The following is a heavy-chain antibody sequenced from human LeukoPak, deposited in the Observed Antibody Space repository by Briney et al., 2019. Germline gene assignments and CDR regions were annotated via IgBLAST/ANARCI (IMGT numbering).Heavy chain of an antibody. CDR1: GGSFSGYY. V-gene: IGHV4-34*01. CDR3: ARGAVAGTRTRFYYYYYGMDV. J-gene: IGHJ6*02. Sequence: SETLSLTCAVYGGSFSGYYWSWIRQPPGKGLEWIGEINHSGSTNYNPSLKSRVTISVDTSKNQFSLMLSSVTAADTAVYYCARGAVAGTRTRFYYYYYGMDVWGQGTTVTVSS. CDR2: INHSGST. D-gene: IGHD6-19*01.